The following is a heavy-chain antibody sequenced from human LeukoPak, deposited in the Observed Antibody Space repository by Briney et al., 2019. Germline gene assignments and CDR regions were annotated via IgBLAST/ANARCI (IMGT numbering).Heavy chain of an antibody. V-gene: IGHV3-30*02. Sequence: PGGSLRLSCAASGFTFSSYGMHWVRQAPGKGLEWVAFIRYDGSNKYYADSVKGRFTISRDNSKNTLYLQMNSLRAEDTAVYYCAKDGYYDILTFDYWGQGTLVTVSS. CDR2: IRYDGSNK. J-gene: IGHJ4*02. CDR1: GFTFSSYG. D-gene: IGHD3-9*01. CDR3: AKDGYYDILTFDY.